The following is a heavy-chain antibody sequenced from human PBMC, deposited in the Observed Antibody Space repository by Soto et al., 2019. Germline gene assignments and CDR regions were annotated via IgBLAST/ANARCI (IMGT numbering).Heavy chain of an antibody. CDR2: IYTSGST. D-gene: IGHD2-2*02. V-gene: IGHV4-4*07. CDR3: ARDHIVVVPAAILGHNYYYYYGMDV. Sequence: SETLSLTCTVSGGSISSYYWSWIRQPAGKGLEWIGRIYTSGSTNYNPSLKSRVTMSVDTSKNQFSLKLSSVTAADTAVYYCARDHIVVVPAAILGHNYYYYYGMDVWGQGTTVTVSS. J-gene: IGHJ6*02. CDR1: GGSISSYY.